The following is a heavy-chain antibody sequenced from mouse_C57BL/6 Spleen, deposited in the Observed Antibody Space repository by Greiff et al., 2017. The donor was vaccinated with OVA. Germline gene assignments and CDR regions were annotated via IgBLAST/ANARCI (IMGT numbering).Heavy chain of an antibody. D-gene: IGHD2-4*01. CDR1: GYSITSGYY. CDR2: ISYDGSN. J-gene: IGHJ2*01. V-gene: IGHV3-6*01. CDR3: ATRDYDGDY. Sequence: DVQLQESGPGLVKPSQSLSLTCSVTGYSITSGYYWNWIRQFPGNKLEWMGYISYDGSNNYNPSLKNRISITRDTSKNQFFLKLNSVTTEDTATYYCATRDYDGDYWGQGTTLTVSS.